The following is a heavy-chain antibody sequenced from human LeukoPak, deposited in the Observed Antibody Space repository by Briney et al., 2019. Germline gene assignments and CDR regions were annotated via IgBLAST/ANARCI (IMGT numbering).Heavy chain of an antibody. CDR1: GFTFSSYA. CDR3: ARGTAMVRAYYFDY. J-gene: IGHJ4*02. V-gene: IGHV3-23*01. CDR2: ISGTGNRT. D-gene: IGHD5-18*01. Sequence: PGGSLRLSCAASGFTFSSYAMGWVRQAPGKGLEWVSAISGTGNRTYYADSVKGRFTISRDNAKNSLYLQMNSLRAEDTAVYYCARGTAMVRAYYFDYWGQGTLVTVSS.